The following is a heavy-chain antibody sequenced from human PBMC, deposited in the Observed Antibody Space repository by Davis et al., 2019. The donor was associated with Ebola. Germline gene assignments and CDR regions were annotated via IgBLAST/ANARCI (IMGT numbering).Heavy chain of an antibody. CDR3: ARGSRYYYYGMDV. V-gene: IGHV3-74*01. D-gene: IGHD6-13*01. Sequence: HTGGSLRLSCAASRVTSTTNWIHWVRQAPGKGLVWVSRINPDGTKTGYADSVRGRFTISRDIAKNTLFLQMNSLRAEDTAVYYCARGSRYYYYGMDVWGKGTTVTVSS. J-gene: IGHJ6*04. CDR1: RVTSTTNW. CDR2: INPDGTKT.